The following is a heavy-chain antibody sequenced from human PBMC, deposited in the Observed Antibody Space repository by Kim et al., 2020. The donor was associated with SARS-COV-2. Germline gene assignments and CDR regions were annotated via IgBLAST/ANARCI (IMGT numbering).Heavy chain of an antibody. CDR3: ARDRNYYYYGMDV. V-gene: IGHV1-3*01. CDR2: INAGNGNT. CDR1: GYTCTSYA. Sequence: ASVKVSCKASGYTCTSYAMHWVREAPGQRLEWMGWINAGNGNTKYSQKFQGRVTITRDTSTSTAYMELSSLRSEDTAVYYCARDRNYYYYGMDVWGQGTTVTVSS. J-gene: IGHJ6*02.